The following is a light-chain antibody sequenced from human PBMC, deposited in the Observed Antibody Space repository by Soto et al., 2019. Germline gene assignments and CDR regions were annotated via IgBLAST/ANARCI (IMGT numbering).Light chain of an antibody. CDR3: QQYNNWHPLT. CDR2: DAS. Sequence: EIVMTQSPGTLSVSPGERATLSCRASQSVSINVAWYQQKPGQAPRLLIYDASTRATGIPARFSGSGSGTEFTLTISSLQSKDFAVYYCQQYNNWHPLTFGGGTKVEIK. V-gene: IGKV3D-15*01. CDR1: QSVSIN. J-gene: IGKJ4*01.